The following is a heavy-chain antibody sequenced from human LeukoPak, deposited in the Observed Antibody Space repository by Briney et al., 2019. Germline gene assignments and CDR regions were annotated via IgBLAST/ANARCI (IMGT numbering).Heavy chain of an antibody. CDR2: INHSGST. Sequence: SETLSLTCAVYGGSFSGYYWSWIRQPPGKGLEWIGEINHSGSTNYNPSLKSRVTISVDTSKNQFSLKLSSVTAADTAVYYCARVRAFPYYYDSSGPATHWGQGTLVTVSS. V-gene: IGHV4-34*01. CDR3: ARVRAFPYYYDSSGPATH. J-gene: IGHJ4*02. CDR1: GGSFSGYY. D-gene: IGHD3-22*01.